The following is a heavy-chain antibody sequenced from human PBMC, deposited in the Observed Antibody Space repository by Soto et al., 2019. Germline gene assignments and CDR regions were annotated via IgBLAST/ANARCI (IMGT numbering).Heavy chain of an antibody. CDR2: VNPSGGHT. J-gene: IGHJ4*02. CDR1: GDTFTDYY. V-gene: IGHV1-46*01. Sequence: QVQLMQSGAEVKKPGASVKVSCKASGDTFTDYYIHWVRQAPGQGLEWMGTVNPSGGHTTYAQHFLGRVTMTRDTPTSTLYMELTSLTSDDTAIYYCARGGHVVVVTAALDYWDQGTLVTVSS. CDR3: ARGGHVVVVTAALDY. D-gene: IGHD2-21*02.